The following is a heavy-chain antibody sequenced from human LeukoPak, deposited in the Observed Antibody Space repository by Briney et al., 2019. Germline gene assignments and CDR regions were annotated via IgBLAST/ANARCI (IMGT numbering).Heavy chain of an antibody. D-gene: IGHD3-3*01. CDR1: GGSISSGGYY. Sequence: PSQTLSLTCTVSGGSISSGGYYWSWIRQHPGKGLEWIGYIYYSGSTYYNPSLKSRVTISVDTSKNQFSLKLSSVTAADTAVYYCARDQSRFYEWFPESHGWFDPWGQGTLVTVSS. CDR2: IYYSGST. J-gene: IGHJ5*02. CDR3: ARDQSRFYEWFPESHGWFDP. V-gene: IGHV4-31*03.